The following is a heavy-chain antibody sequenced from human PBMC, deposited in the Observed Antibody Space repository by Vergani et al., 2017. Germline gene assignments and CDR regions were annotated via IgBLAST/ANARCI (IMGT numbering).Heavy chain of an antibody. V-gene: IGHV1-69*13. CDR3: AGGGLYRRSWATGYGMDV. D-gene: IGHD6-13*01. J-gene: IGHJ6*02. CDR2: IIPIFGTA. Sequence: QVQLVQSGAEVKKPGSSVTVSCKASGDTFSSYAISWVRQAPGQGLEWMGRIIPIFGTANYAQQFQGRVTITADESTSTAYMELRSLRSEETAVYYCAGGGLYRRSWATGYGMDVWGQGTTVTVSS. CDR1: GDTFSSYA.